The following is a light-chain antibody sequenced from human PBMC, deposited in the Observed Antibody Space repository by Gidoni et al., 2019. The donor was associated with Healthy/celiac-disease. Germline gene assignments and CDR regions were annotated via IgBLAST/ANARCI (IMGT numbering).Light chain of an antibody. Sequence: EIVLTQSPATLSLSPGERATPSCRASQSVSTYLAWYNQKPGQAHRILIYDASNRATGSPARFSGSGSGTDFTLTISSLEREDFAVYYCQQRSNWPLTFXGXTKVEIK. CDR2: DAS. CDR3: QQRSNWPLT. V-gene: IGKV3-11*01. CDR1: QSVSTY. J-gene: IGKJ4*01.